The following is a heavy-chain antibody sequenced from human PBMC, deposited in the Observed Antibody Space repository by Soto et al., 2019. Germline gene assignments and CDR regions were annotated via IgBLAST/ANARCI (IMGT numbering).Heavy chain of an antibody. CDR3: ARQDSGYDYVMDYYYYMDV. Sequence: SETLSLTCTVSGGSISSSSYYWGWIRQPPGKGLEWIGSIYYSGSTYYNPSLKSRVTISVDTSKNQFSLKLSSVTAADTAVYYCARQDSGYDYVMDYYYYMDVWGKGTTVTVSS. D-gene: IGHD5-12*01. CDR1: GGSISSSSYY. CDR2: IYYSGST. J-gene: IGHJ6*03. V-gene: IGHV4-39*01.